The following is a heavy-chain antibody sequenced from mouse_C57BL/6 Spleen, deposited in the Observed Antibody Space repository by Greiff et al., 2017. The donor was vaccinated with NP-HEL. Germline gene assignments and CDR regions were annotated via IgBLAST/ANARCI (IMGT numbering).Heavy chain of an antibody. V-gene: IGHV10-3*01. CDR2: IRSKSSNYAT. CDR1: GFTFNTYA. D-gene: IGHD2-13*01. J-gene: IGHJ3*01. CDR3: VRDGLQGTWFAY. Sequence: EADGGLVQPKGSLKLSCAASGFTFNTYAMHWVRQAPGKGLEWVARIRSKSSNYATYYADSVKDRFTISRDDSQSMLYLQMNNLKTEDTAMYYCVRDGLQGTWFAYWGQGTLVTVSA.